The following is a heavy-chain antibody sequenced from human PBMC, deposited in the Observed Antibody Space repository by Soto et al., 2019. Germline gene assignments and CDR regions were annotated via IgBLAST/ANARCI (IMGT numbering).Heavy chain of an antibody. Sequence: GGSLRLSCAASGFTFSDYAMTWVRQAPGRGLDWVASISGSGFTPYYAASVKGRFTISRDNSKNMVYLQMNSLRVEDTAIYYCVNSDSTSAPWGQGSLVTVSS. J-gene: IGHJ5*02. CDR1: GFTFSDYA. D-gene: IGHD6-13*01. CDR2: ISGSGFTP. V-gene: IGHV3-23*01. CDR3: VNSDSTSAP.